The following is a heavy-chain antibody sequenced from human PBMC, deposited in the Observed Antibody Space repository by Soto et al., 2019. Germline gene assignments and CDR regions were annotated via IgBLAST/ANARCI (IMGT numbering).Heavy chain of an antibody. CDR1: GYTFTSYG. Sequence: ASVKVSCKASGYTFTSYGINWVRQATGQGLEWMGWMNPNSGNTGYAQKFQGRVTMTRNTSISTAYMELSSLRSEDTAVYYCARVLRFLEWLFPPLADYYYYGMDVWGQGTTVTVSS. J-gene: IGHJ6*02. CDR2: MNPNSGNT. V-gene: IGHV1-8*01. CDR3: ARVLRFLEWLFPPLADYYYYGMDV. D-gene: IGHD3-3*01.